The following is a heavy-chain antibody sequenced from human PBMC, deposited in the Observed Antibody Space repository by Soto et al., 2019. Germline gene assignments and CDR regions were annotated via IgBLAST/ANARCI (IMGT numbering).Heavy chain of an antibody. CDR3: ARGKQWLVSEFDY. CDR2: IWYDGSNK. D-gene: IGHD6-19*01. V-gene: IGHV3-33*01. Sequence: WSLRLSCAASGFTFSSYGMHWVRQAPGKGLEWVAVIWYDGSNKYYADSVKGRFTISRDNSKNTLYLQMNSLRAEDTAVYYCARGKQWLVSEFDYWGQGTLVTVSS. CDR1: GFTFSSYG. J-gene: IGHJ4*02.